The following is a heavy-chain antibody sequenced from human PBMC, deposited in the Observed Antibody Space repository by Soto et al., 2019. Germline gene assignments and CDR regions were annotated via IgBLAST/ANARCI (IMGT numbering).Heavy chain of an antibody. CDR2: IYYSGST. D-gene: IGHD2-2*02. J-gene: IGHJ5*02. Sequence: ETLSLTCTVSGGSISSYYWSWIRQPPGKGLEWIGYIYYSGSTNYNPSLKSRVTISVDTSKNQFSLKLSSVTAADTAVYYCARESYLKRLGWFDPWGQGTLVTVSS. V-gene: IGHV4-59*01. CDR1: GGSISSYY. CDR3: ARESYLKRLGWFDP.